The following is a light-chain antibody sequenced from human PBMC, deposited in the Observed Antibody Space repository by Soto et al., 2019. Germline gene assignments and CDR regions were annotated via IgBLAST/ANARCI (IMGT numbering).Light chain of an antibody. CDR2: DAS. Sequence: IVLSQSPATLSLSKGERATLSCRASHSVISYLAWYQQKPGQAPRLLIYDASHRATGIPARFSGSGSGTDFTLIISSLEPDDFAVYYFQQRINWTFGQGTNVDI. CDR3: QQRINWT. J-gene: IGKJ1*01. CDR1: HSVISY. V-gene: IGKV3-11*01.